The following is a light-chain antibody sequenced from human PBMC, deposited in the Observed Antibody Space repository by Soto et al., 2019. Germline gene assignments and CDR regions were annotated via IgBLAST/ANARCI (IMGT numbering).Light chain of an antibody. CDR3: NSYAGGNTYV. J-gene: IGLJ1*01. CDR2: DVT. V-gene: IGLV2-8*01. Sequence: QSVLTQPPSASGSPGQSVTISCTGTSSDVGRYDYVSWYQQHPGKAPKLMIYDVTKRPSGVPDRFSGSKSGNTASLTVSGLQADDEADYYCNSYAGGNTYVFGTGTKVTVL. CDR1: SSDVGRYDY.